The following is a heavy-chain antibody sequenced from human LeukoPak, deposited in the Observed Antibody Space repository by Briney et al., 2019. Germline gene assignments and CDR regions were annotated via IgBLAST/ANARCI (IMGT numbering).Heavy chain of an antibody. CDR3: AKSGGYGLIDK. J-gene: IGHJ4*02. V-gene: IGHV4-39*01. CDR1: GASISGSGYY. D-gene: IGHD1-26*01. Sequence: SETLSLTCAVSGASISGSGYYLGWIRQSPGKGLEWIGNIYYTGSTCYNVSLNSRVTISIDTSKNLFSLRLNSMTAADTAVYYCAKSGGYGLIDKWGQGTLVTVSS. CDR2: IYYTGST.